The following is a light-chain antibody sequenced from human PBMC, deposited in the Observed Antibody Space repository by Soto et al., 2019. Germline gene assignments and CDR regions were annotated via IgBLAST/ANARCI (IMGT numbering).Light chain of an antibody. CDR3: QQYGSSPWT. Sequence: EIVLTQSPGTLSLSQGERATLSCRASQSVRSSYLAWYQQNPGQPPRLLIYDATNRATGIPDTFSGSGSGTDFTLTISRLEPEDFAVYNCQQYGSSPWTFGQGTKVEIK. J-gene: IGKJ1*01. V-gene: IGKV3-20*01. CDR2: DAT. CDR1: QSVRSSY.